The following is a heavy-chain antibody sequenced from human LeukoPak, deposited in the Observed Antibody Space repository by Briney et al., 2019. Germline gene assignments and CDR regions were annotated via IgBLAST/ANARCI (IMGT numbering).Heavy chain of an antibody. V-gene: IGHV1-8*01. CDR3: ARVYYYDSSGYYYYYYYYYGMDV. J-gene: IGHJ6*02. D-gene: IGHD3-22*01. CDR1: GYTFTSYD. Sequence: ASVKVSCKASGYTFTSYDINWVRQATGQGLEWMGWMNPNSGNTGYAQKFQGRVTMTRNTSISTAYMELSSLRSEDTAVYYCARVYYYDSSGYYYYYYYYYGMDVWGQGTTVTVSS. CDR2: MNPNSGNT.